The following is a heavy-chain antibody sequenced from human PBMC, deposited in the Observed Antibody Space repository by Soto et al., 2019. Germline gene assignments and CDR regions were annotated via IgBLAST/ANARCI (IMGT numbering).Heavy chain of an antibody. CDR2: VYYRGSI. V-gene: IGHV4-30-4*01. CDR3: TRVTFTPNWFDS. D-gene: IGHD2-15*01. Sequence: PSEILSLTCTVSGDSISSPDYYWSWIRQAPGKGLELIGYVYYRGSIYYTPSFESRVSISVDTSKNQFSLRLTSVTAADSAMYFCTRVTFTPNWFDSWGQGILVTVSS. CDR1: GDSISSPDYY. J-gene: IGHJ5*01.